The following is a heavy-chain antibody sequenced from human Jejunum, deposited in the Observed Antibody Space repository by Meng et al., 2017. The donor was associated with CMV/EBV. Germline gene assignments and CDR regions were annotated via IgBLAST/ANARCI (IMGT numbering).Heavy chain of an antibody. D-gene: IGHD2-2*01. V-gene: IGHV1-8*01. CDR1: FTSYD. CDR3: ARKYCSSSSCKGGHGMDV. CDR2: MNPNSGST. J-gene: IGHJ6*02. Sequence: FTSYDINWVRQATGQGLEWMGWMNPNSGSTGYAQKFQGRVTMTRNTSISTAYMELSSLRSEDTAVYYCARKYCSSSSCKGGHGMDVWGQGTTVTVSS.